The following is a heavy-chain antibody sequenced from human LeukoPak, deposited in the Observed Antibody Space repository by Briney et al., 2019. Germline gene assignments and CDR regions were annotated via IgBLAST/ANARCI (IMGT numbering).Heavy chain of an antibody. J-gene: IGHJ4*02. V-gene: IGHV3-23*01. CDR2: MSGSGGGT. CDR1: GFSFSNYG. Sequence: GGSLRLSCAASGFSFSNYGVNWVRQTPGKGLEWVSAMSGSGGGTFYAPSVKGRLTISRDNAKNSLYLQMNSLRAEDTAVYYCVREPSPLDYWGRGTLVTVSS. CDR3: VREPSPLDY.